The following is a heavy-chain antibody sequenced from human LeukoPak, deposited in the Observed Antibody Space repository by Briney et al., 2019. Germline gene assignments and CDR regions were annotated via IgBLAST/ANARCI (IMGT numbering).Heavy chain of an antibody. J-gene: IGHJ4*02. D-gene: IGHD2/OR15-2a*01. V-gene: IGHV3-30*04. CDR2: ISPDGSDT. CDR1: GFTFSTSA. CDR3: ARDRCTSTTCYLFDY. Sequence: GRSLRLSCAASGFTFSTSAKHWVRQAPGKGLEWVAVISPDGSDTNYADSVKGRFTISRDNSKNTLYLEMNSLRSEDTAVYYCARDRCTSTTCYLFDYWGQGTLVIVSS.